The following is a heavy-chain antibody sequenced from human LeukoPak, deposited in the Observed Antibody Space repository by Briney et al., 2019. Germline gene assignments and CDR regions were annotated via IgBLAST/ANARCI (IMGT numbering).Heavy chain of an antibody. D-gene: IGHD5-18*01. CDR3: ARYPSYSYSLDY. CDR2: VSDSGDVT. Sequence: GGSLRLSSAASGFTFGTFAMTWVRQAPGKGLEWVSTVSDSGDVTYSADSVKGRFTISRDNSGNTLFLRMVSLRAEDTAVYYCARYPSYSYSLDYWGPGTLVTVSS. CDR1: GFTFGTFA. J-gene: IGHJ4*02. V-gene: IGHV3-23*01.